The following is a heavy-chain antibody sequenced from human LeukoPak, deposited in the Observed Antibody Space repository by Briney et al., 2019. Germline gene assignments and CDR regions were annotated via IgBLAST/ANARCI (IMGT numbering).Heavy chain of an antibody. CDR1: GFNFNDYA. CDR2: ISWNSGTK. J-gene: IGHJ2*01. CDR3: AKAAADWYFDV. D-gene: IGHD6-25*01. Sequence: PGGSLRLSCVASGFNFNDYAMHWVRHAPGKGLEWVSGISWNSGTKDYADSVKGRFIISRDYAQRSLFLQMNSLATEDTAFYYCAKAAADWYFDVWGRGTLVTVSS. V-gene: IGHV3-9*01.